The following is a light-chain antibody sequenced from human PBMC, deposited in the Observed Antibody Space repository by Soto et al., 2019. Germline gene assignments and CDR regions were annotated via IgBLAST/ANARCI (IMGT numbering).Light chain of an antibody. CDR3: LQFNNWLTWT. Sequence: EIVLTQSPGTLSLSPGERATLSCRASQSVTSNLAWYQQKPGQAPRLPIYGASTRASGIPARFSGSGSGTEFTLTISSLQSEDVAVYYCLQFNNWLTWTFGQGTKVDIK. CDR1: QSVTSN. CDR2: GAS. J-gene: IGKJ1*01. V-gene: IGKV3-15*01.